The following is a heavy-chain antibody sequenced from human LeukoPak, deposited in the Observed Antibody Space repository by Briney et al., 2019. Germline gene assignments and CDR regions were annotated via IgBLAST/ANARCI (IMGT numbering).Heavy chain of an antibody. CDR2: INPNSGGT. CDR3: ASSVGDYYDSSGYVQNAFDI. Sequence: ASVKVSCKASGYTFTSYYMHWVRQAPGQGLEWMGWINPNSGGTNYAQKFQGRVTMTRDTSISTAYMELSRLRSDDTAVYYCASSVGDYYDSSGYVQNAFDIWGQGTMVTVSS. J-gene: IGHJ3*02. D-gene: IGHD3-22*01. CDR1: GYTFTSYY. V-gene: IGHV1-2*02.